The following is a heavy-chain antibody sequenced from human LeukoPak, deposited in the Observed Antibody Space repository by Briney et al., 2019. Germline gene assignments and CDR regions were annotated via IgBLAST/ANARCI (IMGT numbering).Heavy chain of an antibody. CDR3: ARESVYEFWGGYCRLLCDP. CDR1: VFTFSSYS. V-gene: IGHV3-21*01. J-gene: IGHJ5*02. Sequence: GGSLRLSCAASVFTFSSYSMNSVRQAPGKGRGWVSSISGGSRYIYYTDSVKGRFTLSRDNTKNTLYLQMNSVRAENTAVYYCARESVYEFWGGYCRLLCDPGGEGTLVTVS. CDR2: ISGGSRYI. D-gene: IGHD3-3*01.